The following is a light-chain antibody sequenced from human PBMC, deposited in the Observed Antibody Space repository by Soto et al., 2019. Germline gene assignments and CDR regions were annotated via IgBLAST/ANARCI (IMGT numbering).Light chain of an antibody. CDR3: QQYNNWLWT. Sequence: IVMTQSPATLSVSPGERATLSCRARQSINSNLVWYQQKPGQAPRLLIYGASTRATGIPARFSGSGSGTEFTLTISSLQSEDFAVYYCQQYNNWLWTFGQGTKVEIK. CDR2: GAS. J-gene: IGKJ1*01. V-gene: IGKV3-15*01. CDR1: QSINSN.